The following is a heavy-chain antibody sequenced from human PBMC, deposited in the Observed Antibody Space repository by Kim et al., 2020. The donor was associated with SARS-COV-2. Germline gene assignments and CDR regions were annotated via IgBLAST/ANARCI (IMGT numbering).Heavy chain of an antibody. CDR1: GYTFTDYP. CDR2: INTVSGDT. V-gene: IGHV1-3*04. D-gene: IGHD1-1*01. Sequence: ASVKVSCKTSGYTFTDYPLYWVRQAPGQGLEWMGWINTVSGDTRSSQNFQGRVTITRDTSANTAYMELSSLRSEDTAVYYCAKKKFFAAGGYSDFDYWGQ. CDR3: AKKKFFAAGGYSDFDY. J-gene: IGHJ4*02.